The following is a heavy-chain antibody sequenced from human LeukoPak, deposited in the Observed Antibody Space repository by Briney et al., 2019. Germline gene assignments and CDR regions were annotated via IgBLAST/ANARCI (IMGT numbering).Heavy chain of an antibody. CDR1: GFTFTNYA. CDR3: ARRPRDTSGYYLGAFHD. D-gene: IGHD3-22*01. J-gene: IGHJ3*01. CDR2: IGASGADT. Sequence: GGSLRLSCAASGFTFTNYAMTWLRQAPGKGLEWVSVIGASGADTYYSDSVKGRFTVSRDNSQNTLFLHMSSLRAEDTAVYFCARRPRDTSGYYLGAFHDWGQGTTVTVSS. V-gene: IGHV3-23*01.